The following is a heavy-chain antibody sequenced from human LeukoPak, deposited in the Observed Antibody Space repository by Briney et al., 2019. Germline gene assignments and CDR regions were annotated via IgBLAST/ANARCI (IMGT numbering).Heavy chain of an antibody. V-gene: IGHV1-24*01. CDR3: ARDRPHFYYGSGSPLDAFDI. D-gene: IGHD3-10*01. CDR2: FDPEDGET. Sequence: GASVKVSCKVSGYTLTELSMHWVRQAPGKGLEWMGGFDPEDGETIYAQKFQGRVTITADESTSTAYMELSSLRSEDTAVYYCARDRPHFYYGSGSPLDAFDIWGQGTMVTVSS. J-gene: IGHJ3*02. CDR1: GYTLTELS.